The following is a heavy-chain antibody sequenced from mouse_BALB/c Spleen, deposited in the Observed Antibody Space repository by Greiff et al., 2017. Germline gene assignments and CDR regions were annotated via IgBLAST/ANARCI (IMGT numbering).Heavy chain of an antibody. CDR2: INPNNGGT. V-gene: IGHV1-18*01. Sequence: VQLQQSGPELVKPGASVKIPCKASGYTFTDYNMHWVKQSHGKSLEWIGDINPNNGGTIYNQKFKGKATLTVDKSSSTAYMELRSLTSEDTAVYYCARNVWSWFAYWGQGTLVTVSA. CDR3: ARNVWSWFAY. D-gene: IGHD2-10*02. J-gene: IGHJ3*01. CDR1: GYTFTDYN.